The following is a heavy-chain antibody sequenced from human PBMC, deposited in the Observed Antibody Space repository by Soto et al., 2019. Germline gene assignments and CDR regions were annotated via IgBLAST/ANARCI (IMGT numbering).Heavy chain of an antibody. D-gene: IGHD6-13*01. J-gene: IGHJ6*02. CDR1: GGTFSSYA. Sequence: GASVKVSCKASGGTFSSYAISWVRQAPGQGLEWMGGIIPIFGTANYAQKFQGRVTITADESTSTAYMELSSLRSEDTAVYYCARAREGYSTLHYYYGMDVWGQGTTVTSP. CDR2: IIPIFGTA. V-gene: IGHV1-69*13. CDR3: ARAREGYSTLHYYYGMDV.